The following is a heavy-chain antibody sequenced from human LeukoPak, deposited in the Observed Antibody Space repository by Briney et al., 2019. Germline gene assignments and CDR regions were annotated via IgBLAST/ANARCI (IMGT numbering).Heavy chain of an antibody. CDR2: IIPIFGTA. CDR3: ASIGGYCYGDEGNYFDY. V-gene: IGHV1-69*05. CDR1: GGTFSSYA. D-gene: IGHD5-18*01. Sequence: GSSVKVSCKASGGTFSSYAISWVRQAPGQGLEWMGRIIPIFGTANYAQKFQGRVTITTDESTSTAYMELSSLRSEDTAVYYCASIGGYCYGDEGNYFDYWGQGTLVTVSS. J-gene: IGHJ4*02.